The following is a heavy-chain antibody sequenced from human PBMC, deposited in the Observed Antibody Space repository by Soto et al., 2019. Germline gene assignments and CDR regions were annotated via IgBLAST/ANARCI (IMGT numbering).Heavy chain of an antibody. CDR2: MNPNSGNT. CDR1: GYTFTSYD. D-gene: IGHD2-15*01. V-gene: IGHV1-8*01. J-gene: IGHJ3*02. Sequence: ASVKVSCKASGYTFTSYDINWVRQATGQGLEWMGWMNPNSGNTGYAQKFQGRVTMTRNTSLSTAYMELRSLRSEDTAVYYCARKGRSTSLLVVAAIRVRRSNDAFDIWGQGTMVTVSS. CDR3: ARKGRSTSLLVVAAIRVRRSNDAFDI.